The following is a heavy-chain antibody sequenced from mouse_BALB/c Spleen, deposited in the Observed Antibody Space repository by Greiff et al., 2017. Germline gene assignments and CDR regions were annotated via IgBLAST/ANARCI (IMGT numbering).Heavy chain of an antibody. CDR3: ARTGTDYAMDY. J-gene: IGHJ4*01. Sequence: EVQLVESGGGLVKPGGSLKLSCAASGFTFSDYYMYWVRQTPEKRLEWVATISDGGSYTYYPDSVKGRFTISRDTAKNNLYLQMSSLKSEDTAMYYCARTGTDYAMDYWGQGTSVTVSS. D-gene: IGHD4-1*01. V-gene: IGHV5-4*02. CDR1: GFTFSDYY. CDR2: ISDGGSYT.